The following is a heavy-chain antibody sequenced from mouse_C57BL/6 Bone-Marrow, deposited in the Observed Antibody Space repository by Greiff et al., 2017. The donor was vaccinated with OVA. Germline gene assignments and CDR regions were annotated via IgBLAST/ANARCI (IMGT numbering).Heavy chain of an antibody. D-gene: IGHD1-1*01. CDR2: IYPSDSET. J-gene: IGHJ2*01. V-gene: IGHV1-61*01. CDR1: GYTFTSYW. CDR3: ARSRYYYGSSYGY. Sequence: VQLQQPGAELVRPGSSVKLSCKASGYTFTSYWMDWVKQRPGQGLEWIGNIYPSDSETHYNQKFKDKATLTVDKSSSTAYMQLSSLTSEDSAVYYCARSRYYYGSSYGYWGQGTTLTVSS.